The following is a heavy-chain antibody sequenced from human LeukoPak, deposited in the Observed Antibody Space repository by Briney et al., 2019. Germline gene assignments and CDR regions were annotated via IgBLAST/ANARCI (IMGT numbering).Heavy chain of an antibody. Sequence: GGTLRLSCAASGFTFSSYAMNWVPQVPGKGLEWVSSISGSGGNTYYADSVKSRFTISRDNSKNTLYLQMNSLRADATAVYYCAKPAKTDYADYWGQGTLVTVSS. V-gene: IGHV3-23*01. J-gene: IGHJ4*02. CDR2: ISGSGGNT. CDR1: GFTFSSYA. CDR3: AKPAKTDYADY. D-gene: IGHD1-14*01.